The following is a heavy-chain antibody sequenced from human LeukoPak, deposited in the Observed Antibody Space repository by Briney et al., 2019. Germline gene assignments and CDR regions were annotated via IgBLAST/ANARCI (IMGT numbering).Heavy chain of an antibody. CDR2: IKQDGSET. Sequence: GGSLRLSCAASGFTFSSYWMSWVRQAPGKGLEWVANIKQDGSETYYVDSVKGRFTNSRDSAKKSLYLQMNSLRAEDTAVYYCARDDGWADYWGQGTLVTVSS. CDR1: GFTFSSYW. CDR3: ARDDGWADY. J-gene: IGHJ4*02. V-gene: IGHV3-7*03. D-gene: IGHD6-19*01.